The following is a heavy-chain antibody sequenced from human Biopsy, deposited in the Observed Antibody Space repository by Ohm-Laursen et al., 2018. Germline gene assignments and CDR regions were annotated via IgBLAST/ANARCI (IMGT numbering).Heavy chain of an antibody. CDR3: STGGGDFYYNGMDV. CDR1: GFSFDNYA. D-gene: IGHD3-16*01. Sequence: GSLRLSCAASGFSFDNYAMNWVRQAPGKGLEWVGRIKSKFDGETTDYAAPVKGRFIISRDDSKSTLFLQMNSLKVEDTGVYFCSTGGGDFYYNGMDVWGQGTTVTVSS. V-gene: IGHV3-15*01. CDR2: IKSKFDGETT. J-gene: IGHJ6*02.